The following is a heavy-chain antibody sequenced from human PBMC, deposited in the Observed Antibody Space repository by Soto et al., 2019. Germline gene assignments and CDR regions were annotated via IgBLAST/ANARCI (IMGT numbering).Heavy chain of an antibody. CDR2: IKSKTDGGTT. V-gene: IGHV3-15*07. Sequence: GGSLRLSCVASRFNFSAAWLNWFRQAPGKGLEWVGRIKSKTDGGTTDFAAPLKGRFTISRDDSKNMVYLEMNSLKTEDTAIYYCTTDSYMTNIIVRFDYWGHGTLVTVSS. D-gene: IGHD4-17*01. CDR3: TTDSYMTNIIVRFDY. J-gene: IGHJ4*01. CDR1: RFNFSAAW.